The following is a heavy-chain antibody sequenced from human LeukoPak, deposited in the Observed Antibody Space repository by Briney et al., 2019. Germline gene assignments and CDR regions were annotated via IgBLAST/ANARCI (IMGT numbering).Heavy chain of an antibody. CDR3: AGDPGYSNSFDAFDI. CDR1: GYTFTNYA. Sequence: GASVKVSCKASGYTFTNYAINWVRQAPGQGLEWMGWINTNTGNPTYAQGFTGRFVFSLDTSVSTAYLQISSLKAEDTAVYYCAGDPGYSNSFDAFDIWGQGTMVTVSS. V-gene: IGHV7-4-1*02. J-gene: IGHJ3*02. D-gene: IGHD1-26*01. CDR2: INTNTGNP.